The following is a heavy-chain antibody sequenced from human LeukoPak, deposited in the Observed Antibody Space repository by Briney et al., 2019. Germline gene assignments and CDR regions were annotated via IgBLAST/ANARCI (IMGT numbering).Heavy chain of an antibody. D-gene: IGHD2-2*01. CDR1: GFTFSSYS. V-gene: IGHV3-21*01. CDR3: ARDLPVVPAALVAP. J-gene: IGHJ4*02. Sequence: GGSLRLSCAASGFTFSSYSMNWVRQAPGKGLEWVSSISSSSSYIYYADSVKGRLTISRDNAKNSLYLQMNSLRAEDTAVYYCARDLPVVPAALVAPWGQGTLVTVSS. CDR2: ISSSSSYI.